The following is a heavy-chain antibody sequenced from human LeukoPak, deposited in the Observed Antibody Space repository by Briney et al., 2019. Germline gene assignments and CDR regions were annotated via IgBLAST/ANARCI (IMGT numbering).Heavy chain of an antibody. J-gene: IGHJ5*02. V-gene: IGHV4-30-2*01. D-gene: IGHD3-10*01. CDR3: ARAYYGSGSYYEWRFDP. CDR1: GGSISSGGYS. Sequence: SETLSLTCAVSGGSISSGGYSWSWIRQPPGKGLEWIGYIYHSGSTYYNPSLKSRVNISVDRSKNQFSLKLSSVTAADTAVYYCARAYYGSGSYYEWRFDPWGQGTLVTVSS. CDR2: IYHSGST.